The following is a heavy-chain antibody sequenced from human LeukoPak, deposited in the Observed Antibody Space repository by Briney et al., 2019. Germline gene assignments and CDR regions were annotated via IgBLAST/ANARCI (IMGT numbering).Heavy chain of an antibody. D-gene: IGHD6-19*01. Sequence: EASVKVSCKASGYTFTSYYMHWVRQAPGQGLEWMGIINPSGGSTSYAQKFQGRVTMTRDTSTSTVYMELSSLRSEDTAVYYCARARSLAVAGRGLGYWGQGTLVTVSS. V-gene: IGHV1-46*01. CDR2: INPSGGST. CDR3: ARARSLAVAGRGLGY. J-gene: IGHJ4*02. CDR1: GYTFTSYY.